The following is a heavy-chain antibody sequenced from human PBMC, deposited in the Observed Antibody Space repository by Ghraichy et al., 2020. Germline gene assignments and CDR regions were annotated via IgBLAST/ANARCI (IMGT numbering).Heavy chain of an antibody. V-gene: IGHV3-66*01. CDR3: ATDYFDSRAYAFDI. CDR2: IYSGGST. J-gene: IGHJ3*02. D-gene: IGHD3-22*01. Sequence: GESLNISCAASGFTISNYMSWVRQAPGKGLEWVSVIYSGGSTYYADSVKGRFTISRDNSKNTLSLQMNSLRAEDTAVYYCATDYFDSRAYAFDIWGQGTKVTVSS. CDR1: GFTISNY.